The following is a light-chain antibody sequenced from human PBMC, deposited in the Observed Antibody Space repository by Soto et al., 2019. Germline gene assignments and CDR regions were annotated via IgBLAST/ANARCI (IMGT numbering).Light chain of an antibody. Sequence: DVVLTQSPPSLPVTLGQPASISCRTSQSLVYRDGNTHLNWFQQRPGHSPRRLIYMVSTRDSGVPARLSGSGSCSYFTLKMSRVEAEDVGAYYCMQCTHWSPTFGQGTKV. CDR2: MVS. CDR3: MQCTHWSPT. CDR1: QSLVYRDGNTH. V-gene: IGKV2-30*01. J-gene: IGKJ1*01.